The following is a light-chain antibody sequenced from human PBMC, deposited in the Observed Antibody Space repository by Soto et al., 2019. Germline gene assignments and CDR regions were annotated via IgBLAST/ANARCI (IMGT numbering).Light chain of an antibody. CDR1: QSVRSN. CDR2: GAS. CDR3: QQYYISPPDT. Sequence: EIVMTQSPATLSVSPGERATLSCRASQSVRSNLAWYQQKPGQAPWLLIYGASTRATGIPARFSGNGTGTGFTLTISSLQSEDCAVYYCQQYYISPPDTFGQGTKVEIK. V-gene: IGKV3-15*01. J-gene: IGKJ2*01.